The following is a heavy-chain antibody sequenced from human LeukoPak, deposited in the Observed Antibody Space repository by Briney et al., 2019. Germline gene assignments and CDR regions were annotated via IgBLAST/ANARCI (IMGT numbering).Heavy chain of an antibody. CDR2: IYFDGNT. Sequence: SETLSLTCTVSGGSISSSSYYWGWICQPPGKGLEWIGNIYFDGNTYYNPSLKSRLTISIDTSKNQFSLQLTSVSAADTAVYFCARDSHYTTSSNYYYYYTNVWGKGTTVTVSS. CDR1: GGSISSSSYY. V-gene: IGHV4-39*07. J-gene: IGHJ6*03. CDR3: ARDSHYTTSSNYYYYYTNV. D-gene: IGHD6-6*01.